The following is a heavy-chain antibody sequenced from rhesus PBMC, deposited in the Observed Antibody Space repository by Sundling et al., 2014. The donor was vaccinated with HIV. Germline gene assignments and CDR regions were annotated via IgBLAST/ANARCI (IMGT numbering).Heavy chain of an antibody. Sequence: EVQLVETGGGLVQPGGSLKLSCAASGFTFSSYDMNWVRQAPGKGLEWVSGIKSGGGNTYYADSVKGRFTISRDNSKNTLSLQMNSLRAEDTAVYYCAKEGALDWLLMPYYGLDSVGPRGRRHRLL. CDR3: AKEGALDWLLMPYYGLDS. J-gene: IGHJ6*01. CDR1: GFTFSSYD. CDR2: IKSGGGNT. V-gene: IGHV3-103*01. D-gene: IGHD3-3*01.